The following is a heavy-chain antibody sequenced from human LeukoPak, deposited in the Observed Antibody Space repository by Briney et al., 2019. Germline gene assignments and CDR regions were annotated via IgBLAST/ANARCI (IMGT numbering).Heavy chain of an antibody. J-gene: IGHJ3*02. CDR3: AGRDGYNSGAFDI. D-gene: IGHD5-24*01. Sequence: ASVKVSCKASGYTFTGYYMHWVRQAPGQGLEWMGWINPNSGGTNYAQKFQGRVTMTRDTSISTAYMELSRLRSDDTAVYYCAGRDGYNSGAFDIWGQGTMVTVSS. CDR2: INPNSGGT. CDR1: GYTFTGYY. V-gene: IGHV1-2*02.